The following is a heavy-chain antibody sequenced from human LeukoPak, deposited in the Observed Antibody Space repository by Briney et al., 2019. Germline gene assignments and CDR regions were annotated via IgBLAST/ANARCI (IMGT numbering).Heavy chain of an antibody. D-gene: IGHD3-10*01. CDR3: AKDLIRAEGSTDY. V-gene: IGHV3-23*01. CDR2: ISGSGGST. Sequence: PGGSQRLSCAASGFTFSSYAMSWVRQAPGKGLEWVSAISGSGGSTYYADSVKGRFTISRDNSKNTLYLQMNSLRAEDTAVYYCAKDLIRAEGSTDYWGQGTLVTVSS. CDR1: GFTFSSYA. J-gene: IGHJ4*02.